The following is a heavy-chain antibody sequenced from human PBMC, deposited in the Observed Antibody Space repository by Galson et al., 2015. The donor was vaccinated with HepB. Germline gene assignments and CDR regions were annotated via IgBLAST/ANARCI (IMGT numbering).Heavy chain of an antibody. J-gene: IGHJ6*02. Sequence: SVKVSCKASGYTFTSYGISWVRQASGQGLEWMRWISAYNGNTNYAQKFQGWVTMTRDTSISTAYMELSRLRSDDTAVYYCARSMVRGVPTSGYYYGMDVWGQGTTVTVSS. CDR3: ARSMVRGVPTSGYYYGMDV. CDR2: ISAYNGNT. CDR1: GYTFTSYG. D-gene: IGHD3-10*01. V-gene: IGHV1-18*01.